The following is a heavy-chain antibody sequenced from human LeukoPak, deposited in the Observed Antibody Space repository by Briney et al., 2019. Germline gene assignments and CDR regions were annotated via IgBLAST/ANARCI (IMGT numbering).Heavy chain of an antibody. CDR3: ANLDDY. CDR2: IRFDGSDK. V-gene: IGHV3-30*02. D-gene: IGHD1-1*01. CDR1: GLTFSSYV. Sequence: GGSLRLSCAVSGLTFSSYVMTWVRQAPGKGLEWVTFIRFDGSDKYYADSVKGRFSISRDNPKKQLYLQMNSLRSEDSAVYYCANLDDYWGQGTLVTVSS. J-gene: IGHJ4*02.